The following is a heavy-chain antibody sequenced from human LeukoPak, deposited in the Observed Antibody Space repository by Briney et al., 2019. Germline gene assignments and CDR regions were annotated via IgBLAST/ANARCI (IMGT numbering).Heavy chain of an antibody. CDR3: ARDKQLDWAHYYYYYMDV. Sequence: ASVKVSCKASGYTFTGYYIQWVRQAPGQGLEWLGWINPNSGSTNYAQKFQGRVTMTGDTSINTAYMELSGLRSDDTAVYYCARDKQLDWAHYYYYYMDVWGKGTTVTVSS. CDR1: GYTFTGYY. D-gene: IGHD1-1*01. V-gene: IGHV1-2*02. CDR2: INPNSGST. J-gene: IGHJ6*03.